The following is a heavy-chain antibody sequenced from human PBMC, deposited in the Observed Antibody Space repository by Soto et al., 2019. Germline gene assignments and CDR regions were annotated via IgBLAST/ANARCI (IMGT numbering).Heavy chain of an antibody. CDR2: ISSSSSYI. Sequence: PGGSLRLSCAASGFSFSSYSMNWVRQAPGKGLEWVSSISSSSSYIYYADSVKGRFTISRDNAKNSLYLQMNSLRAEDTAVYYCARDDCSSTSCKYYYYGMDVWGQGTTVTVSS. CDR1: GFSFSSYS. D-gene: IGHD2-2*01. J-gene: IGHJ6*02. CDR3: ARDDCSSTSCKYYYYGMDV. V-gene: IGHV3-21*01.